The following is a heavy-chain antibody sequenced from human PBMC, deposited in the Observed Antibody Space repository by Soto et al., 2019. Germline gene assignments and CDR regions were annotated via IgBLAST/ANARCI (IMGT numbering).Heavy chain of an antibody. CDR2: IYPRDSDT. Sequence: GESLKISCKGFGYSFTTYWIGWVRQMPGKGLEWMGIIYPRDSDTTYSPSFQGQVTISADKSISTAYLQWSSLKASDTAMYYCARDLEYGGNSEASDVCGQGTMVTVSS. V-gene: IGHV5-51*01. CDR1: GYSFTTYW. D-gene: IGHD2-21*02. J-gene: IGHJ3*01. CDR3: ARDLEYGGNSEASDV.